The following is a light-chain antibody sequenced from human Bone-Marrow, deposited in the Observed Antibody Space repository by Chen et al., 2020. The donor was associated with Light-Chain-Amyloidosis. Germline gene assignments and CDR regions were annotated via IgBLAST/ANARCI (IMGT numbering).Light chain of an antibody. CDR3: QSADSSGTYEVI. Sequence: SYELTQPPSVSVSPGQTARITCSGDDLPTKYAYWYQQTPGQAPVLVTHRDTERPSGISERFSGSSSGTTATLTISGVQAEDEADYHCQSADSSGTYEVIFGGGTKLTVL. V-gene: IGLV3-25*03. J-gene: IGLJ2*01. CDR2: RDT. CDR1: DLPTKY.